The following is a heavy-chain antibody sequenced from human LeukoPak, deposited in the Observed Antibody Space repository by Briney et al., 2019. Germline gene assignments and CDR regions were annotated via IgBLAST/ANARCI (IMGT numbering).Heavy chain of an antibody. CDR1: GFTFSSYG. J-gene: IGHJ4*02. CDR3: AKDTPLCYFDY. D-gene: IGHD3-16*01. Sequence: GGSLRLSCAASGFTFSSYGMHWIRQALGKGLEWVAFIRNDGSIIYNADSVKGRFTISRDNSKNTLYLQMNSLRADDTAVYYCAKDTPLCYFDYWGQGTLVTVSS. CDR2: IRNDGSII. V-gene: IGHV3-30*02.